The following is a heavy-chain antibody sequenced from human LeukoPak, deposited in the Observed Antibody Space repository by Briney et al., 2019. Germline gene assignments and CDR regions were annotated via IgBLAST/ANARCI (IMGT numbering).Heavy chain of an antibody. CDR3: ARHGSIAARWGFDY. CDR1: GGSISSSSYY. D-gene: IGHD6-6*01. CDR2: IYYSGST. V-gene: IGHV4-39*01. Sequence: PSETLSLACTVPGGSISSSSYYWGWIRQPPGKGLEWIGSIYYSGSTYYNPSLKSRVTISVDTSKNQFSLKLSSVTAADTAVYYCARHGSIAARWGFDYWGQGTLVTVSS. J-gene: IGHJ4*02.